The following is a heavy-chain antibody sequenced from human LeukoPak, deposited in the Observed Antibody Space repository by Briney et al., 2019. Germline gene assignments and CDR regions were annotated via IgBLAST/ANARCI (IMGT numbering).Heavy chain of an antibody. CDR3: ARNRYFDWLGDDY. J-gene: IGHJ4*02. V-gene: IGHV4-34*01. D-gene: IGHD3-9*01. CDR1: GGSFSGYY. Sequence: SETLSLTRAVYGGSFSGYYWSWIRQPPGKGLEWIGEINHSGSTNYNPSLKSRVTISVDTSKNQFSLKLSSVTAADTAVYYCARNRYFDWLGDDYWGQGTLVTVSS. CDR2: INHSGST.